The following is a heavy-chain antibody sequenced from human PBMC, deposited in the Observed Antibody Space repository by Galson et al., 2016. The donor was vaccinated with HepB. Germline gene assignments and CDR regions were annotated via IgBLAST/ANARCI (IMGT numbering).Heavy chain of an antibody. V-gene: IGHV3-11*01. Sequence: SLRLSCAASGFNFSDYYMNWIRQAPGKGLEWVSYVSRSGDSMLYADSVRGRFTISRDNVKKSLYLQMTNLRPEDTAVYYCARDLPDDSVEYFDVFDFWGQGTLVTVSS. J-gene: IGHJ3*01. CDR1: GFNFSDYY. CDR2: VSRSGDSM. D-gene: IGHD4-17*01. CDR3: ARDLPDDSVEYFDVFDF.